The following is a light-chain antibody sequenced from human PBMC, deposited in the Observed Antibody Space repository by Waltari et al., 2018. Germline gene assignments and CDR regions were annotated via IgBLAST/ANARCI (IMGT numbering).Light chain of an antibody. V-gene: IGLV2-23*01. J-gene: IGLJ2*01. CDR1: SSDVATYNL. CDR3: CSYAGNKIMI. CDR2: EDT. Sequence: QSALTQPASVSGSPGQSITISCTGTSSDVATYNLVSWYQQHPGKAPRLMIYEDTERPSGVSNRFSGSKSGNTASLTISGLQAEDGVDYYCCSYAGNKIMIFGGGTKLTVL.